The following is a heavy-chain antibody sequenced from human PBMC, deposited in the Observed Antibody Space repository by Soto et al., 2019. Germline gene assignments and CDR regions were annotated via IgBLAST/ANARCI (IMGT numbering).Heavy chain of an antibody. Sequence: LSLTCTVSGGSISSGGYYWSWIRQHPGKGLEWIGYIYYSGSTYYNPSLKSRVTISVDTSKNQFSLKLSSVTAADTAVYYCARGRVGSAMPLNWFDPWGQGTLVTVSS. J-gene: IGHJ5*02. CDR1: GGSISSGGYY. V-gene: IGHV4-31*03. D-gene: IGHD2-2*01. CDR2: IYYSGST. CDR3: ARGRVGSAMPLNWFDP.